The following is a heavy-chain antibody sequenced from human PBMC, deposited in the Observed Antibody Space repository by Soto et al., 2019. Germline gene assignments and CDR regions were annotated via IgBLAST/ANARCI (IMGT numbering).Heavy chain of an antibody. CDR1: GGSFSGYY. CDR2: IYHSGNT. Sequence: PSETLSLTCAVYGGSFSGYYWTWIRQPPGKGLEWIGSIYHSGNTYYNPSLKSRVTISVDTSKNQFSLKLSSVTAADTAVYYCARVVDYDTLTGYYRGAGWFDPWG. J-gene: IGHJ5*02. CDR3: ARVVDYDTLTGYYRGAGWFDP. D-gene: IGHD3-9*01. V-gene: IGHV4-34*01.